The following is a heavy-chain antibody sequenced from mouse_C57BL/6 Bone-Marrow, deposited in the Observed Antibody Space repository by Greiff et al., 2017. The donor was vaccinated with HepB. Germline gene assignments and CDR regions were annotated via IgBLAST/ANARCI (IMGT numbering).Heavy chain of an antibody. Sequence: QVQLQQPGAELVKPGASVKLSCKASGYTFTSYWMHWVKQRPGRGLEWIGSIDPNGGGTKYNEKFKSKATLTVDKPSSTAYMQLSSLTYEDSAVYYCARSDLRWLRLLDYWGQGTTLTVSS. CDR2: IDPNGGGT. D-gene: IGHD2-2*01. CDR3: ARSDLRWLRLLDY. V-gene: IGHV1-72*01. J-gene: IGHJ2*01. CDR1: GYTFTSYW.